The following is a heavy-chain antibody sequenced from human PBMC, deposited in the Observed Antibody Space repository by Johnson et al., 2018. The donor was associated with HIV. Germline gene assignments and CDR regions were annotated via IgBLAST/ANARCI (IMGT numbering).Heavy chain of an antibody. J-gene: IGHJ3*02. CDR2: ISYDGSNK. CDR1: GFTFSSYA. Sequence: QVQLVESGGGLVQPGGSLRLSCVASGFTFSSYAMHWVRQAPGKGLEWVAVISYDGSNKYYADSVKGRFTISRDNSKNTLYLQMNSLRAEDTAVYYCESSATTVVMEGFAFDIWGQGTMVTVSS. V-gene: IGHV3-30-3*01. CDR3: ESSATTVVMEGFAFDI. D-gene: IGHD4-23*01.